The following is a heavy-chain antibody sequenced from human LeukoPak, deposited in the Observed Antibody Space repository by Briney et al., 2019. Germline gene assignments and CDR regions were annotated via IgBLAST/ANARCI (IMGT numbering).Heavy chain of an antibody. CDR3: VRGPNWSDVHNWFDP. CDR1: GGSISGYF. J-gene: IGHJ5*02. D-gene: IGHD1-1*01. Sequence: PSETLSLTCTVSGGSISGYFWSWIRQPPGKGPEWIGYIYSTGTTNYSPSLSSRVTISVDTSKNQLSLNLRFVTATDTAVYYCVRGPNWSDVHNWFDPWGQGTLVTVSS. V-gene: IGHV4-4*09. CDR2: IYSTGTT.